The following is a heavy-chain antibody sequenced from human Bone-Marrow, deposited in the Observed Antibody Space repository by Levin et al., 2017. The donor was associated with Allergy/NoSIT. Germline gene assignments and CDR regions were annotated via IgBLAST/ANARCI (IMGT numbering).Heavy chain of an antibody. D-gene: IGHD6-19*01. CDR1: GFTFSSYA. J-gene: IGHJ4*02. CDR3: AKEGLAVAGYYFDS. Sequence: PGGSLRLSCAASGFTFSSYAMSWVRQAPGKGLEWVSSISGSGTITHYAESVKGRFTISRDISKHMLHLQMNSLRAEDTAIYFCAKEGLAVAGYYFDSWGQGTLVTVSS. CDR2: ISGSGTIT. V-gene: IGHV3-23*01.